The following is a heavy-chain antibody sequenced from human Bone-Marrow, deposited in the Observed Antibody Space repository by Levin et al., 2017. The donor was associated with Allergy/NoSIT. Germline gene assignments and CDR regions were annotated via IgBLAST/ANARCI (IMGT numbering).Heavy chain of an antibody. CDR2: TFYRSQWYN. D-gene: IGHD6-19*01. Sequence: PSETLSLTCVISGDSVSNKSSAWTWLRQSPSRGLEWLGRTFYRSQWYNNYAVSVRGRITINPDTSKNQFSLQLNSATPEDTAVYYCARDGGGAGAVPGKNEAFDIWGQGTMVTVSA. CDR1: GDSVSNKSSA. V-gene: IGHV6-1*01. CDR3: ARDGGGAGAVPGKNEAFDI. J-gene: IGHJ3*02.